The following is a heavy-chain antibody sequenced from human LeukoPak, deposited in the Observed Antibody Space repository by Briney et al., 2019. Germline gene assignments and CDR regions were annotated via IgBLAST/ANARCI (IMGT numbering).Heavy chain of an antibody. CDR2: INCDGSST. Sequence: GGSLRLSCAASGFTFSSYWMHWVRQAPGKGLVWVSRINCDGSSTSYADSVKGRFTISRDNAKNTLYLQMNSLRGEDNAVYYCEREGRPGLFDAPKDGMDVWGKGTTVTVSS. V-gene: IGHV3-74*01. D-gene: IGHD3-10*01. CDR1: GFTFSSYW. CDR3: EREGRPGLFDAPKDGMDV. J-gene: IGHJ6*04.